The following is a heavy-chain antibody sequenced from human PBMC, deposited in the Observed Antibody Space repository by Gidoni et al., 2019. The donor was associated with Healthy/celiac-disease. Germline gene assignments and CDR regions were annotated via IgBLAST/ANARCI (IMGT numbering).Heavy chain of an antibody. D-gene: IGHD1-26*01. CDR1: GFTFSSYA. V-gene: IGHV3-23*01. J-gene: IGHJ4*02. CDR3: AKDRTYSSGMEFDY. Sequence: EVQLLESGGGLVQPGGSLRLACAPSGFTFSSYAMSWVRQAPGKGLEWVSDISGSGGSTYYADSVKGRFTISRDNSKNTLYLQMNSLRAEDTAVYYCAKDRTYSSGMEFDYWGQGTLVTVSS. CDR2: ISGSGGST.